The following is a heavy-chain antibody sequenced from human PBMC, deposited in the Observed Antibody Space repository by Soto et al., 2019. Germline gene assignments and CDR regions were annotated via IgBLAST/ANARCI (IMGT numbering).Heavy chain of an antibody. CDR3: AREAVGWGGGRDFDY. CDR2: IIPTFGTA. D-gene: IGHD3-16*01. V-gene: IGHV1-69*13. Sequence: GASVKVSCKASGGTFSSYAISWVRQAPGQGLEWMGGIIPTFGTANYAQKFQGRVTITADESTSTAYMELSSLRSEDTAVYYCAREAVGWGGGRDFDYWGQGTLVTVSS. CDR1: GGTFSSYA. J-gene: IGHJ4*02.